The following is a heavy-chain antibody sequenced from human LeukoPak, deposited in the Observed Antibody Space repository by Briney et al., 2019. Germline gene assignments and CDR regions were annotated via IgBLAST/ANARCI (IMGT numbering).Heavy chain of an antibody. CDR1: GFTFSSYG. D-gene: IGHD3-22*01. V-gene: IGHV3-33*01. Sequence: PGGSLRLSCAASGFTFSSYGMHWVRQAPGKGLEWVAVIWYDGSNKYYADSVKGRFTISRDNSKNTLYLQMNSLRAEDTAVYYCARGFSLLVVITPPGYWGQGTLVTISS. J-gene: IGHJ4*02. CDR2: IWYDGSNK. CDR3: ARGFSLLVVITPPGY.